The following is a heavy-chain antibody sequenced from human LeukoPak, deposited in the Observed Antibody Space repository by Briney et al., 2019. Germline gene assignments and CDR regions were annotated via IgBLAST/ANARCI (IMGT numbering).Heavy chain of an antibody. Sequence: GGSLRLSCAASGFRFNTYWMSWVRQAPGKGLEWVANIKQDGNEKYYADSVKGRFTISRDNAKNSLYLQVNSLRAEDTAVYYCARSPTFRGWFDPWGQGTLVTVSS. J-gene: IGHJ5*02. CDR2: IKQDGNEK. CDR1: GFRFNTYW. V-gene: IGHV3-7*01. CDR3: ARSPTFRGWFDP. D-gene: IGHD2/OR15-2a*01.